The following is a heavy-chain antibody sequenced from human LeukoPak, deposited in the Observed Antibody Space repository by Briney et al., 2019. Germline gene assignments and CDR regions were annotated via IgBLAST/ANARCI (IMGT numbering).Heavy chain of an antibody. CDR3: AELGITMIGGV. CDR2: ITGSGGST. J-gene: IGHJ6*04. CDR1: GFTFDNYD. Sequence: GGPLRLSCAASGFTFDNYDMSWVRQAPGKGLEWVSTITGSGGSTYYADSVKGRFTISRDNSKNTLFLQMNSLRAEDTAVYYCAELGITMIGGVWGKGTTVTISS. D-gene: IGHD3-10*02. V-gene: IGHV3-23*01.